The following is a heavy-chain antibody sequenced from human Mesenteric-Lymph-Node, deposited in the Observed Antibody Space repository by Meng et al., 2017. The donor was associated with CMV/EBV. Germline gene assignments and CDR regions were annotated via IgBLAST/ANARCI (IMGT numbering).Heavy chain of an antibody. D-gene: IGHD2-15*01. CDR3: ARGYCSGGSCYSVFFDY. V-gene: IGHV4-4*02. CDR2: IYHSGST. Sequence: CSISSSNWWSWVRQPPGKGLEWIGEIYHSGSTNYNPSLKSRVTISVDKSKNQFSLKLSSVTAADTAVYYCARGYCSGGSCYSVFFDYWGQGTLVTVSS. J-gene: IGHJ4*02. CDR1: CSISSSNW.